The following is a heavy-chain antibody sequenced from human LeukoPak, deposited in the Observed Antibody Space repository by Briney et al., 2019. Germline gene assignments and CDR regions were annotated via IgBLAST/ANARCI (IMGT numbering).Heavy chain of an antibody. CDR3: ARDYDILTGEVYFDY. V-gene: IGHV3-7*01. D-gene: IGHD3-9*01. CDR1: GFTFSSYW. Sequence: GGSLRLSCAASGFTFSSYWMSWVRQAPGKGLEWVANIKQDGSEKYYVDSVKGRFTISRDNAKNSLYLQMNSLRAEDTAVYYCARDYDILTGEVYFDYWGQGTLVTVSS. J-gene: IGHJ4*02. CDR2: IKQDGSEK.